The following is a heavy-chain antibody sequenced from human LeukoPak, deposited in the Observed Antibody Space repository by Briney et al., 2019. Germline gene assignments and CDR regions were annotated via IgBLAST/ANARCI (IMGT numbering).Heavy chain of an antibody. CDR3: ARATSGYYFDF. Sequence: SETLSLTCTVSGGSIGSYYWNWIRQPPGKGLEWIGYVSYSGSTNYNPSLKSRVIMSVDKSKNQFSLKLSSVTAADTAVYLCARATSGYYFDFWDQGTLVTVSS. D-gene: IGHD3-22*01. CDR2: VSYSGST. V-gene: IGHV4-59*01. CDR1: GGSIGSYY. J-gene: IGHJ4*02.